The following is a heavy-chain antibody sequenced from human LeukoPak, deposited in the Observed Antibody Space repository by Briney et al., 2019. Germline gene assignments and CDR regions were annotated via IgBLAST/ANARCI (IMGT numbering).Heavy chain of an antibody. J-gene: IGHJ4*02. D-gene: IGHD2-2*01. CDR2: ISSSSSYI. Sequence: GGSLRLSCAASGFTFSSYSMNWVRQAPGKGLEWVSSISSSSSYIYYADSVKGRFTISRDNAKNSLYLQMNNLRAEDTAVYYCARPRGCGSTRCNNFDYWGQGTLVTVSS. V-gene: IGHV3-21*01. CDR1: GFTFSSYS. CDR3: ARPRGCGSTRCNNFDY.